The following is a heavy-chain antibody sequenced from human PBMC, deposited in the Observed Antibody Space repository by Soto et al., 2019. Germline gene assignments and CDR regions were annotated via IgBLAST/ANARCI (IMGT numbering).Heavy chain of an antibody. Sequence: LKISCKGSGYRFSSYWIGWVRQMPGKGLEWMGIIYPSDSDTRYSPSFQGQVTISGDKSISTAYLQWSSLKASDTAIYYCARILYSSSSYFDYWGQGTKVTVSS. CDR2: IYPSDSDT. D-gene: IGHD6-19*01. V-gene: IGHV5-51*01. CDR1: GYRFSSYW. CDR3: ARILYSSSSYFDY. J-gene: IGHJ4*02.